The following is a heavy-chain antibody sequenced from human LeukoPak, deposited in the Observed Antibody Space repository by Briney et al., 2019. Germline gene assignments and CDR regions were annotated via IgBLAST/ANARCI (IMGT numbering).Heavy chain of an antibody. Sequence: SETLSLTCTVSGGSISSYYWSWIRQPPGKGLGWIGYIYYSGSTNYNPSLKSRVTISVDTSKNQFSLKLSSVTAADTAVYYCARAKDSSGYLVPIDAFDIWGQGTMVTVSS. J-gene: IGHJ3*02. D-gene: IGHD3-22*01. CDR2: IYYSGST. V-gene: IGHV4-59*01. CDR1: GGSISSYY. CDR3: ARAKDSSGYLVPIDAFDI.